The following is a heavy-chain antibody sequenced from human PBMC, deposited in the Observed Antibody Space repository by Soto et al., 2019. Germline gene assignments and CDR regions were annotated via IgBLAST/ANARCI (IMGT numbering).Heavy chain of an antibody. V-gene: IGHV5-51*01. J-gene: IGHJ6*02. D-gene: IGHD2-2*01. CDR3: ATRGSCSSTSCPYYYGMDV. CDR2: IYPGDSDT. Sequence: PGESLKISCKGSGYSFTSYWIGWVRQMPGKGLEWMGIIYPGDSDTRYSPSFQGQVTISADKSISTAYLQWSSLKASDTAMYYCATRGSCSSTSCPYYYGMDVWGQGTTVTVSS. CDR1: GYSFTSYW.